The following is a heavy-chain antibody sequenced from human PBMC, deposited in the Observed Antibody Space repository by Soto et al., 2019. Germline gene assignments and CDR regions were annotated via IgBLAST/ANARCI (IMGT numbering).Heavy chain of an antibody. D-gene: IGHD6-19*01. CDR1: GFSFSSYP. J-gene: IGHJ1*01. CDR3: AQQWVVRVEEYFQH. CDR2: ISYDDSNQ. V-gene: IGHV3-30-3*01. Sequence: QVHLMESGGGVVQPGRSLRLSCAASGFSFSSYPIHWVRQAPGKGLEWVAVISYDDSNQYYAGSVKGRFTISRDNSENTVYLQMNSLRSVDTAVYFFAQQWVVRVEEYFQHWGRGTLVTVSS.